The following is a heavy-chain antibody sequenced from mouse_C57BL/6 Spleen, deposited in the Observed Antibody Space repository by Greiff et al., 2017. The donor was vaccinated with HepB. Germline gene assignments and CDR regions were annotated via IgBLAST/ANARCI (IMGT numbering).Heavy chain of an antibody. V-gene: IGHV1-80*01. Sequence: QVQLQQSGAELVKPGASVKISCKASGYAFSSYWMNWVKQRPGKGLEWIGQIYPGDGDTNYNGKFKGKATLTADKSSITAYMQLSSLTSEDSAVYFCARRGDYGSSDYAMDYWGQGTSVTVSS. CDR1: GYAFSSYW. D-gene: IGHD1-1*01. CDR3: ARRGDYGSSDYAMDY. J-gene: IGHJ4*01. CDR2: IYPGDGDT.